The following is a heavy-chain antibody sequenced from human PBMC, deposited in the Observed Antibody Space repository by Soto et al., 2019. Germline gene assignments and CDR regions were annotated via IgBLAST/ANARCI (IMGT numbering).Heavy chain of an antibody. CDR1: GGSLGRRDW. D-gene: IGHD4-17*01. CDR2: INLNGGS. Sequence: QVQVQESGPGLVKPSGTLSLTCAVSGGSLGRRDWWCWVRQPPGKGLEWIGQINLNGGSTYDPSLKTRVAISVDMSKNLLSLELRSVTTADTAVYYCVKNGEYSLHYWGQGALVTVSS. CDR3: VKNGEYSLHY. J-gene: IGHJ4*02. V-gene: IGHV4-4*02.